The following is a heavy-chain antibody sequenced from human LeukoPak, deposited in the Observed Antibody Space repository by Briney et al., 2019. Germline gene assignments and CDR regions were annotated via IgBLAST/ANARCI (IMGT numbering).Heavy chain of an antibody. Sequence: SQTLSLTCAISGDSVSSNSAAWNWIRQSPSRGLEWLGRAYYRSQWYNDYAVSVKGRITINPDTSKNQLSLQLNSVTPEDTAVYYCARSCRSTSCLVFGMDVWGQGTTVTVSS. CDR3: ARSCRSTSCLVFGMDV. V-gene: IGHV6-1*01. CDR1: GDSVSSNSAA. D-gene: IGHD2-2*01. CDR2: AYYRSQWYN. J-gene: IGHJ6*02.